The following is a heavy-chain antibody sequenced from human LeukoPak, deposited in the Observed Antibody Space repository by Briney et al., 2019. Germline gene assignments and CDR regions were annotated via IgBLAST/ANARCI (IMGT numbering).Heavy chain of an antibody. CDR1: GGSISSYY. Sequence: SETLSLTCTVSGGSISSYYWSWIRQPPGKGLGWIGYIYYSGSTNYNPSLKSRVTISVDTSKNQFSLKLSSVTAADTAVYYCARDRYYYGSGSYSWFDPWGQGTLVTVSS. D-gene: IGHD3-10*01. CDR2: IYYSGST. J-gene: IGHJ5*02. V-gene: IGHV4-59*01. CDR3: ARDRYYYGSGSYSWFDP.